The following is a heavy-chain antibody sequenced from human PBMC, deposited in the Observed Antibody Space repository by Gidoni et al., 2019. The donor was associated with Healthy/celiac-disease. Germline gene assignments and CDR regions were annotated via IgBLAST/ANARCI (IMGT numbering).Heavy chain of an antibody. CDR2: IGYDGSNK. Sequence: QVQLVESGGGVVQPGRSLRLSCAASGFTFSSYGMHWVRQAPGKGLEWVAVIGYDGSNKYYADSVKGRFTISRDNSKNTLYLQMNSLRAEDTAVYYCARDDERYSYGYADYWGQGTLVTVSS. CDR1: GFTFSSYG. D-gene: IGHD5-18*01. V-gene: IGHV3-33*01. J-gene: IGHJ4*02. CDR3: ARDDERYSYGYADY.